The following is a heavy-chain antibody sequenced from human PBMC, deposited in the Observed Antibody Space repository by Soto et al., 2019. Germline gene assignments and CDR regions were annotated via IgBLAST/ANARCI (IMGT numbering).Heavy chain of an antibody. J-gene: IGHJ3*02. CDR2: ISGSGGST. CDR3: ARAIPMVRSWHGAFDI. CDR1: GFTFSSYA. V-gene: IGHV3-23*01. D-gene: IGHD3-10*01. Sequence: GGSLRLSCAASGFTFSSYAMSWVRQAPGKGLEWVSAISGSGGSTYYADSVKGRFTISRDNSKNTRYLQMNSLRAEDTAVYYCARAIPMVRSWHGAFDIWGQGTMVTVSS.